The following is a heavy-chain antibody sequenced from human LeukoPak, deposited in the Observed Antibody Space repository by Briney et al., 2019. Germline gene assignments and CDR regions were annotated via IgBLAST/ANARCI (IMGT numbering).Heavy chain of an antibody. CDR2: IGSSGSTI. CDR3: ARDGLVGARTFDY. Sequence: GVSLRLSCAASGFTLSDYYMSLIRLAPGKALEGVSYIGSSGSTIHYADSVKGRFTISRDNAQNSLYLQMSSLRAEDTAVYYCARDGLVGARTFDYWGQGTLVIVSS. J-gene: IGHJ4*02. V-gene: IGHV3-11*01. D-gene: IGHD1-26*01. CDR1: GFTLSDYY.